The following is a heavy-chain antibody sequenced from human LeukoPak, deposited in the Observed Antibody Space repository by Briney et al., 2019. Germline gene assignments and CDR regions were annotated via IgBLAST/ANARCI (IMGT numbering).Heavy chain of an antibody. CDR2: MNPNSGNT. CDR1: GYTFNNYD. J-gene: IGHJ2*01. Sequence: ASVKVSCKASGYTFNNYDINWVRQAPGQGLEWMGWMNPNSGNTGYAQKFQGRVTLTRETFISTAYMELSSLRSEDTAVYYCARSGAAAGQYWYFDLWGRGTLVTVSS. CDR3: ARSGAAAGQYWYFDL. D-gene: IGHD6-13*01. V-gene: IGHV1-8*01.